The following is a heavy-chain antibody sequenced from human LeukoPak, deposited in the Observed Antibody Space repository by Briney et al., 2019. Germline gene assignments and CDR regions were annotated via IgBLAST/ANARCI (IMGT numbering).Heavy chain of an antibody. CDR3: AREDSSGWHHYFDY. J-gene: IGHJ4*02. D-gene: IGHD6-19*01. V-gene: IGHV1-3*01. CDR2: INAGNGNT. CDR1: GYTFTSYA. Sequence: ASVKVSCKASGYTFTSYAMHWVRQAPGQRLEWMGWINAGNGNTKYSQKFQGRVTIARDTSASTAYMELSSLRSEDTAVYYCAREDSSGWHHYFDYWGQGTLVTVSS.